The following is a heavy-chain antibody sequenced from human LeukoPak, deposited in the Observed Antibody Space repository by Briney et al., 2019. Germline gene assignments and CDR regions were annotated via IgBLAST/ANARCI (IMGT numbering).Heavy chain of an antibody. CDR2: INHSGST. CDR1: GGSFSGYY. D-gene: IGHD3-22*01. J-gene: IGHJ3*02. V-gene: IGHV4-34*01. Sequence: SETLSLTCAVYGGSFSGYYWSWIRQPPGKGLEWIGEINHSGSTNYNPSLKSRVTISVDTSKNQFSLKLSSVTAADTAVYYCAENYDSSGYYWGAFDIWGQGTMVTASS. CDR3: AENYDSSGYYWGAFDI.